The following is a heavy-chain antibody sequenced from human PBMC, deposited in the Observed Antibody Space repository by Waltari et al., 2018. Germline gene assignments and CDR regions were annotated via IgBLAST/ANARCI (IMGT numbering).Heavy chain of an antibody. CDR2: ISSSSTTI. CDR3: ARVLSTRTWDFYYMDV. J-gene: IGHJ6*03. V-gene: IGHV3-48*04. CDR1: GFTFSSYS. Sequence: EVQLVESGGGLVQPGGSLRLSCAASGFTFSSYSMNWVRQAPGKGLEWVSYISSSSTTIYYADSVKGRFTISRDNAKNSLYLQMNSLRAEDTAVYYCARVLSTRTWDFYYMDVWGKGTTVTVSS. D-gene: IGHD1-1*01.